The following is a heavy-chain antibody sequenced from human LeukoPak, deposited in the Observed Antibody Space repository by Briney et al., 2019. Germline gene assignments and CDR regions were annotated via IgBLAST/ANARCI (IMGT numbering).Heavy chain of an antibody. V-gene: IGHV4-61*02. CDR2: IYTSGST. Sequence: SETLSLTCTVSGGSISSGSYYWSWIRQPAGKGLEWIRRIYTSGSTNYNPSLKSRVTISVDTSKNQFSLKLSSVTAADTAVYYCAREVERYSSGWADYWGQGTLVTVSS. J-gene: IGHJ4*02. D-gene: IGHD6-19*01. CDR1: GGSISSGSYY. CDR3: AREVERYSSGWADY.